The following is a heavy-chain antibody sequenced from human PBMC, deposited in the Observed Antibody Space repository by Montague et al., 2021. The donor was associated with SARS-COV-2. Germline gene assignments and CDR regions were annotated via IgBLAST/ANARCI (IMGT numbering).Heavy chain of an antibody. CDR1: GDSVSSNRAT. Sequence: CAISGDSVSSNRATWHWIRQSPSRGLEWLGRTYYRSRWSNDYAVSVRSRIIINPDTSTNQFSLRLSSVTPEDTAVYFCARERWAVGVSFDYWGQGTLVTVSS. CDR3: ARERWAVGVSFDY. D-gene: IGHD1-26*01. J-gene: IGHJ4*02. V-gene: IGHV6-1*01. CDR2: TYYRSRWSN.